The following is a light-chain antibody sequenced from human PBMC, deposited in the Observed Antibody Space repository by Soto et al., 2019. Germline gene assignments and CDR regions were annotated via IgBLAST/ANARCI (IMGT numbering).Light chain of an antibody. J-gene: IGKJ3*01. V-gene: IGKV1-9*01. CDR3: QQLNSYPFT. CDR2: EAF. Sequence: DIQLTQSPSFLSASVGDRVTITCRASQGISNYLAWYQQRPGKAPKLLIYEAFTLQSGVPSRFSGSGSGTEFTLTISSLQHEDFETYSCQQLNSYPFTLGPGTKVDIK. CDR1: QGISNY.